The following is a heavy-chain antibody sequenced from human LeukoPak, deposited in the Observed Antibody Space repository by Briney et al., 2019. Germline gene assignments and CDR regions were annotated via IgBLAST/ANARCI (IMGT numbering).Heavy chain of an antibody. Sequence: SETLSLTCAVYGGSFSGYYWSWIRQSPGKGLEWIGELNQSGITNYNPSLKTRVTISVDTSKNQLSLKLRSVTAADTAVYYCARDDRRYCSGGTCYSRDYWSQGTLVTVSS. CDR1: GGSFSGYY. J-gene: IGHJ4*02. D-gene: IGHD2-15*01. CDR3: ARDDRRYCSGGTCYSRDY. CDR2: LNQSGIT. V-gene: IGHV4-34*01.